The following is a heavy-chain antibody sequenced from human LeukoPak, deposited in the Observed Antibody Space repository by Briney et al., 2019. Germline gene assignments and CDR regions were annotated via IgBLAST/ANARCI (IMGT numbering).Heavy chain of an antibody. D-gene: IGHD6-13*01. CDR3: ARSFLPGIAAAGTWDNYYYYYMDV. J-gene: IGHJ6*03. CDR1: GGTFSSYA. V-gene: IGHV1-69*06. Sequence: SEKLSCKASGGTFSSYAISWVRQAHGQGLEWMGGIIPIFGTANYAQKFQGRVTITADKSTSTAYMELSSLRSEDTAVYYCARSFLPGIAAAGTWDNYYYYYMDVWGKGTTVTVSS. CDR2: IIPIFGTA.